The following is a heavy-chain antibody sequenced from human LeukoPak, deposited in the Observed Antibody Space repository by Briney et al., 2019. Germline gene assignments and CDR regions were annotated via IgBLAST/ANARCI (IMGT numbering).Heavy chain of an antibody. V-gene: IGHV3-23*01. D-gene: IGHD3-22*01. CDR1: GFTFSSYA. Sequence: GGSLRLSCAASGFTFSSYAMSWVRQAPGKGLEWVSAISGSGGSTYYADSVKGRFTISRDNSKNTLYLQMNSLRAEDTAVYYCAKGLTYYYDSSGYYLDYWGQGTPVTVSS. J-gene: IGHJ4*02. CDR3: AKGLTYYYDSSGYYLDY. CDR2: ISGSGGST.